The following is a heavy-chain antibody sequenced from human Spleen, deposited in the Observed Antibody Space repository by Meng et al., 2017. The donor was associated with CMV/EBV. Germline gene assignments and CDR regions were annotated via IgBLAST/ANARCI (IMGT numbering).Heavy chain of an antibody. D-gene: IGHD6-19*01. Sequence: GSLRLSCAASGFTFSSYSMNWVRQAPGKGLEWVSSISSSSSYIYYADSVKGRFTISRDNAKNSLYLQMNSLRAEDTAVYYCARVVVVAGKAFDIWGQGTMVTVSS. CDR3: ARVVVVAGKAFDI. CDR2: ISSSSSYI. V-gene: IGHV3-21*01. CDR1: GFTFSSYS. J-gene: IGHJ3*02.